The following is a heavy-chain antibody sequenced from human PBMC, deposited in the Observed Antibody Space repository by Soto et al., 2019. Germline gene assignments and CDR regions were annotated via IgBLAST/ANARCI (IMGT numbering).Heavy chain of an antibody. CDR2: IYPGDSDT. V-gene: IGHV5-51*01. Sequence: RGAALKISCKGSGYSFTTYWIGSVRQMPGKGLEWMGIIYPGDSDTRYSPSFQGQVTISADKSISTAYLQWSSLKASDTAMYYCARPIRHDAFDIWGQGTMVTVSS. D-gene: IGHD5-12*01. CDR1: GYSFTTYW. J-gene: IGHJ3*02. CDR3: ARPIRHDAFDI.